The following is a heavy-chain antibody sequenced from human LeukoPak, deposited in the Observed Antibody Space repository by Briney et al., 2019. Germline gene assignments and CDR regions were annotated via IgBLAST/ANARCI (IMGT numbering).Heavy chain of an antibody. J-gene: IGHJ4*02. CDR2: IGSKDNSYAT. CDR3: SSRGDGYNNFDY. D-gene: IGHD5-24*01. Sequence: PGGSLRLSCAASGFTFSDSAMRWVRQASGKGLEWVGRIGSKDNSYATTYAESVKGRFTISRDDSKDTAYLQMNSLKTEDTALYYCSSRGDGYNNFDYWGQGTLVTVSS. CDR1: GFTFSDSA. V-gene: IGHV3-73*01.